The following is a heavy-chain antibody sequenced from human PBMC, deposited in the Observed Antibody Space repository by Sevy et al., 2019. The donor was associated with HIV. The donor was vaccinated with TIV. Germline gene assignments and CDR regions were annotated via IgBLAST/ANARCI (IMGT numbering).Heavy chain of an antibody. V-gene: IGHV3-48*01. CDR3: ASDGPGDLDAFDI. Sequence: GGSLRLSCAASGFTFSSYSMNWVRQAPGKGLEWVSYISSSSSTIYYADSVKGRFTISRDNAKNSLYLQMNSLRAEDTAVYYGASDGPGDLDAFDIWGQGTMVTVSS. CDR1: GFTFSSYS. J-gene: IGHJ3*02. D-gene: IGHD3-10*01. CDR2: ISSSSSTI.